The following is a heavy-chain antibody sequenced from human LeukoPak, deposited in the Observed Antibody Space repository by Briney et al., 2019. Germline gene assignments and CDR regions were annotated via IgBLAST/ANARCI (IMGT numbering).Heavy chain of an antibody. CDR3: AKGIQLWLDFDY. V-gene: IGHV3-23*01. CDR1: GFTFSSYA. CDR2: ISGSGGST. Sequence: PGGSLRLSCAASGFTFSSYAMSWVRQAPGKGLQWVSAISGSGGSTYYADSVKGRFTISRDNSKNTLYLQMNSLRAEDTAVYYCAKGIQLWLDFDYWGQGTLVTVSS. D-gene: IGHD5-18*01. J-gene: IGHJ4*02.